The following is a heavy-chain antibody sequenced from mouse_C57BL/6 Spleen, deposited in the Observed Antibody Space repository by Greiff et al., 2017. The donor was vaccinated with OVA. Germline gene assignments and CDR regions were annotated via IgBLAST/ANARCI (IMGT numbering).Heavy chain of an antibody. CDR1: GYTFTSYW. V-gene: IGHV1-72*01. CDR2: IDPNSGGT. CDR3: ARHYYGSAYWYFDV. Sequence: VQLQQPGAELVKPGASVKLSCKASGYTFTSYWLHWVKQRPGRGLEWIGRIDPNSGGTKYNEKFKSKATLTVDKPSSTAYMQLSSLTSEDSAVYYCARHYYGSAYWYFDVWGTGTTVTVSS. D-gene: IGHD1-1*01. J-gene: IGHJ1*03.